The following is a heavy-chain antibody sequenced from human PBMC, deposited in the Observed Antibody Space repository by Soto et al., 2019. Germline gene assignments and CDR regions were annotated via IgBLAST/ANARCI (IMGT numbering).Heavy chain of an antibody. J-gene: IGHJ4*02. CDR3: ARDSAMIYGGVDY. CDR2: IKQDGSEK. Sequence: EVQVVESGGGLVQPGGSLSLSCAVSGFTFSNYWMSWVRQAPGKGLEWVANIKQDGSEKYYVDSVKGRFNISRDNAKNSLYLQMNSLRAEDTAVYYCARDSAMIYGGVDYWGQGTLVTVSS. CDR1: GFTFSNYW. V-gene: IGHV3-7*04. D-gene: IGHD4-17*01.